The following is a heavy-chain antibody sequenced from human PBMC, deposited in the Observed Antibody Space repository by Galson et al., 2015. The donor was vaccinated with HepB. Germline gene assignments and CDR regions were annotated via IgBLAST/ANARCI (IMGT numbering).Heavy chain of an antibody. J-gene: IGHJ4*02. D-gene: IGHD3-10*01. CDR3: ARVRGTNTDY. Sequence: SLRLSCAASGFTFSSYSMNWVRQAPGKGLEWVSSISSSSSYIYYADSVKGRFTISRDNAKNSLYPQMNSLRAEDTAVYYCARVRGTNTDYWGQGTLVTVSS. CDR2: ISSSSSYI. CDR1: GFTFSSYS. V-gene: IGHV3-21*01.